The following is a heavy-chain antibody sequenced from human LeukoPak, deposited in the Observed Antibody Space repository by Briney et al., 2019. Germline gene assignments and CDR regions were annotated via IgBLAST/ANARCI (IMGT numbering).Heavy chain of an antibody. CDR3: AKDQPVRGSYWEYYCGMDV. Sequence: QAGGSLRLSCAASGFTFSSYAMSWVRQAPGKGLKGFLAISGSGCSTYYADSAKGRFTISRDDSKTTLDLQMNSLRAEDTAVYYCAKDQPVRGSYWEYYCGMDVWGQGTTVTVSS. D-gene: IGHD1-26*01. V-gene: IGHV3-23*01. CDR1: GFTFSSYA. CDR2: ISGSGCST. J-gene: IGHJ6*02.